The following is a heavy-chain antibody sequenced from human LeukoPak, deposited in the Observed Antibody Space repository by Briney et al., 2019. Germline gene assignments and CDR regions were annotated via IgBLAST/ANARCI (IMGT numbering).Heavy chain of an antibody. J-gene: IGHJ4*02. CDR2: ISWNSDTV. Sequence: GGSLRLSCAASGFTFDDYAMHWVRQAPGKGLEWVSSISWNSDTVAYAGSVKGRSTISRDNAKNSLYLQMNSLRAEDTASYFCAKGGSGWYEADYWGQGTLVTVSS. D-gene: IGHD6-19*01. CDR3: AKGGSGWYEADY. V-gene: IGHV3-9*01. CDR1: GFTFDDYA.